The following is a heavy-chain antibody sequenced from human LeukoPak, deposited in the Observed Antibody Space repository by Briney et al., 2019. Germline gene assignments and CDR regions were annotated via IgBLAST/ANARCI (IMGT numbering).Heavy chain of an antibody. CDR2: ISAYNGNT. D-gene: IGHD3-22*01. CDR1: GYTFTSYG. V-gene: IGHV1-18*01. Sequence: ASVKVSCKASGYTFTSYGISWVRQAPGQGLEWMGWISAYNGNTNYAQKLQGRVTMTTDTSTSTAYMELRSLRSDDTAVYYCARHPTRLYYYDSSGYYFDYWGQGTLVTVSS. CDR3: ARHPTRLYYYDSSGYYFDY. J-gene: IGHJ4*02.